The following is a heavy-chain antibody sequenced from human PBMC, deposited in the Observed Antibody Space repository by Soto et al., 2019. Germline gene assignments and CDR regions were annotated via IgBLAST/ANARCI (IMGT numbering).Heavy chain of an antibody. V-gene: IGHV4-30-4*01. CDR2: MSYSGST. CDR1: DGSISSDDYY. J-gene: IGHJ4*01. D-gene: IGHD5-18*01. Sequence: SETLSLTCTVSDGSISSDDYYWSWIRQPPGKGLEWIGFMSYSGSTSYNASLKSRVTLSVDTSKNQFSLNLNFVTAEDTAVYYCAREVKALSYGYYYFDYWGHGTLVTVSS. CDR3: AREVKALSYGYYYFDY.